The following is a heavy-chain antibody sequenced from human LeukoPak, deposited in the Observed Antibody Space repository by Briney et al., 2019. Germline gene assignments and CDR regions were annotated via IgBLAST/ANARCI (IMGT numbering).Heavy chain of an antibody. V-gene: IGHV3-7*01. CDR1: GFTFSNYW. J-gene: IGHJ4*02. D-gene: IGHD5-18*01. CDR3: AREVNSYGLN. Sequence: GGSLRLSCAASGFTFSNYWMSWVRQAPGKGLEWVANIKQDGSEKYYVDSVKSRFTISRDNAKNSLFLQMNSLRAEDTAVYYCAREVNSYGLNWGQGTLVTVSS. CDR2: IKQDGSEK.